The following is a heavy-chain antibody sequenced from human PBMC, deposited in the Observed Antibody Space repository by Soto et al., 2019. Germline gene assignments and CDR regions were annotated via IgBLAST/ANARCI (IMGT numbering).Heavy chain of an antibody. J-gene: IGHJ4*02. Sequence: ASVKVSCKASGYTFTSYDINWVRQATGQGLEWMGWMNPNSGNTGYAQKFQGRVTMTRNTSISTAYMELSSLRSEDTAVYYCALVPSGSGSYYKSVYWGQGTLVTVSS. D-gene: IGHD3-10*01. CDR1: GYTFTSYD. V-gene: IGHV1-8*01. CDR2: MNPNSGNT. CDR3: ALVPSGSGSYYKSVY.